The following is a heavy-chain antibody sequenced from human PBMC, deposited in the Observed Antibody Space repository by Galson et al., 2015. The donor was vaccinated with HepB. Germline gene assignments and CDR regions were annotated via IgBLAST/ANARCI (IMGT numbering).Heavy chain of an antibody. Sequence: SLRLSCAASGFTFSSYWMSWVRQAPGKGLEWVANIKQDGREKYYVDSVKGRFTISRDNAKNSLYLQMNSLRAEDTAVYYCARDETDIVVVPAANWGQGTLVTVSS. J-gene: IGHJ4*02. CDR3: ARDETDIVVVPAAN. CDR1: GFTFSSYW. CDR2: IKQDGREK. V-gene: IGHV3-7*01. D-gene: IGHD2-2*01.